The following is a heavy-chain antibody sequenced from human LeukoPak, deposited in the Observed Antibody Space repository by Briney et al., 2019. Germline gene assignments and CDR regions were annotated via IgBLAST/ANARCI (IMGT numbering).Heavy chain of an antibody. V-gene: IGHV1-2*02. CDR2: INPNSGGT. CDR1: GYTFTGYY. D-gene: IGHD2-2*01. CDR3: ASYWGSTGTDH. J-gene: IGHJ4*02. Sequence: EALVKVSCKASGYTFTGYYMHWVRQAPGQGLEWMGWINPNSGGTNYAQNFQGRVTMTRDTSISTAYMELSRLRSDDTAVYFCASYWGSTGTDHWGQGTLVTVSS.